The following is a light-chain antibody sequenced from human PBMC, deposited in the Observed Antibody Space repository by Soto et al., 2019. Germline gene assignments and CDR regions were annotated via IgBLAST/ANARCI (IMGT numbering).Light chain of an antibody. V-gene: IGKV3-11*01. CDR2: DAS. J-gene: IGKJ1*01. CDR3: QQWASSPRT. Sequence: EIVLTQSPATLSLSPGERATLSCRASQTVRNNLAWYQQRPGQAPRLLIYDASSRATGIPARFSGSGSGTDFTLTITRLEPEDFAVYYCQQWASSPRTFGRGTKVDIK. CDR1: QTVRNN.